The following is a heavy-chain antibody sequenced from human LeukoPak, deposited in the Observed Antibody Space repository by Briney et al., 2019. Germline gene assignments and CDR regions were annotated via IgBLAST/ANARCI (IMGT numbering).Heavy chain of an antibody. D-gene: IGHD2-2*01. V-gene: IGHV3-23*01. CDR1: GFTFSSYG. CDR3: AKGRYQLLSLYFFDY. Sequence: GGSLRLSCAASGFTFSSYGMSWVRQAPGKGLEWVSVISGSGGSTYYADSVKGRFTISRDNSKNTLYLQMNSLRAEDTAVFYCAKGRYQLLSLYFFDYWGQGTLVTVSS. CDR2: ISGSGGST. J-gene: IGHJ4*02.